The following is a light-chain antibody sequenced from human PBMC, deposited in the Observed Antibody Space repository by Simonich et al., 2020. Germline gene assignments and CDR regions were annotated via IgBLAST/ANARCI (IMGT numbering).Light chain of an antibody. CDR2: WAS. J-gene: IGKJ5*01. Sequence: DIVMTQSPDSLAVSLGERATINCKSSQSVLYSSNNKNYLAWYQQKPGQPPNLLIYWASTREAGVPDRFRGSGSGTDFTLTIRSLQAEDVAVYYCQQYYSTPNTFGQGTRLEIK. CDR1: QSVLYSSNNKNY. V-gene: IGKV4-1*01. CDR3: QQYYSTPNT.